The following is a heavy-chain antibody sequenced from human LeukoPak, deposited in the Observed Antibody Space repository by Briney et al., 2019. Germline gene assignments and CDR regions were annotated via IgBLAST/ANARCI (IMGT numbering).Heavy chain of an antibody. J-gene: IGHJ4*02. Sequence: PGGFLRLSCAASGFTFSSYEMNWVRQAPGKGLEWGSYISSSGSTIYYADSVKGRFTISRDNAKNSLYPQMNSLRAEDTAVYYCARVGYSSSAFEFDYWGQGTLVTVSS. V-gene: IGHV3-48*03. CDR1: GFTFSSYE. CDR2: ISSSGSTI. CDR3: ARVGYSSSAFEFDY. D-gene: IGHD6-6*01.